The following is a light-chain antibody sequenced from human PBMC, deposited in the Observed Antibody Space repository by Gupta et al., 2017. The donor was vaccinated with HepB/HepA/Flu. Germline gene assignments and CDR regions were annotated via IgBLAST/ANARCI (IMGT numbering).Light chain of an antibody. CDR1: SSNIGAGYD. V-gene: IGLV1-40*01. Sequence: QSVLTQPPSVSGAPGQRVTISCPGSSSNIGAGYDVHWYQQLPGTAPKLLIYGNSNRPSGVPDRFSGSKSGTSASLAITGLQAEDEADYYCQSYDSSLSGVVFSGGTKLTVL. J-gene: IGLJ2*01. CDR3: QSYDSSLSGVV. CDR2: GNS.